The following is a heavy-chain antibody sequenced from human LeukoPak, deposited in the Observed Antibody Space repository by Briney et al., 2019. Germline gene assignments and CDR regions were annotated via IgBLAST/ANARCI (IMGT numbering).Heavy chain of an antibody. CDR2: IYTSGST. CDR1: GGSISSYY. V-gene: IGHV4-4*07. Sequence: PSETLSLTCTVSGGSISSYYWSWIRQPAGKGLEWIGRIYTSGSTNYNPSLKRRVTMSVDTSKNQFSLKLSSVTAADTAVYYCAGSTSITNSYYYYYGMDVWGQGTTVTVSS. J-gene: IGHJ6*02. D-gene: IGHD2-2*01. CDR3: AGSTSITNSYYYYYGMDV.